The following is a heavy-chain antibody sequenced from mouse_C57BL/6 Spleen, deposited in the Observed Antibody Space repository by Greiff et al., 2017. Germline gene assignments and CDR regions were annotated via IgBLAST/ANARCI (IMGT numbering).Heavy chain of an antibody. D-gene: IGHD2-4*01. CDR1: GFTFSDYG. CDR3: ARGYDYGFAY. CDR2: ISSGSSTI. J-gene: IGHJ3*01. V-gene: IGHV5-17*01. Sequence: EVKLVESGGGLVKPGGSLKLSCAASGFTFSDYGMHWVRQAPEKGLEWVAYISSGSSTIYYADTVKGRFTISRDNAKNTLFLQMTSLRSEDTAMYYCARGYDYGFAYWGQGTLVTVSA.